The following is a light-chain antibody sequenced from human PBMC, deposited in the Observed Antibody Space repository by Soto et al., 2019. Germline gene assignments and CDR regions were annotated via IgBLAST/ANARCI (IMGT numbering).Light chain of an antibody. V-gene: IGKV1-5*01. CDR3: QQYNSYLRT. CDR1: QSISSW. Sequence: DIQMTQSPSTLSASVGDRVTITCRASQSISSWLAWYQQKPGKAPKLLIYDASSLESGVPSRFSGSGSGTEFTLTISSLQPEDFATYYCQQYNSYLRTFGQGTKVDIK. CDR2: DAS. J-gene: IGKJ1*01.